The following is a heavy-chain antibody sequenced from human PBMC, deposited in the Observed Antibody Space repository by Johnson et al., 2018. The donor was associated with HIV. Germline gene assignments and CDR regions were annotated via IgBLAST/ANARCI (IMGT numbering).Heavy chain of an antibody. CDR2: ISGSGGST. V-gene: IGHV3-23*04. CDR1: GFTFDDYA. J-gene: IGHJ3*02. CDR3: AKDLHYYDSSGFNDAFDI. Sequence: VQLVESGGGLVQPGRSLRLSCAASGFTFDDYAMHWVRQAPGKGLEWVSGISGSGGSTYYAESVNGRFTISRDNSKNTLYLQMNSLRAEDTAIYYCAKDLHYYDSSGFNDAFDIWGQGTTVTVSS. D-gene: IGHD3-22*01.